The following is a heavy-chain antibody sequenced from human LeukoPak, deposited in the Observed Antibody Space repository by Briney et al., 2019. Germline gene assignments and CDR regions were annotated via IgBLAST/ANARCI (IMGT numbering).Heavy chain of an antibody. CDR2: ISVSGGRT. J-gene: IGHJ4*02. CDR3: ANADYGDYGIFNY. V-gene: IGHV3-23*01. D-gene: IGHD4-17*01. Sequence: QAGGSLRLSCAASGFTFSSYAMSWVRQAPGKGLEWVSTISVSGGRTYYADSVKGRFAISRDNSKNTLYLQMNSLRAEDTAVYYCANADYGDYGIFNYWGRGTLVTVSS. CDR1: GFTFSSYA.